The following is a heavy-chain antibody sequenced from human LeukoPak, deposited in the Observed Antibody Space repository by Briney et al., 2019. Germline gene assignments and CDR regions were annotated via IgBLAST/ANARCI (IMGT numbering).Heavy chain of an antibody. J-gene: IGHJ4*02. CDR3: ARDLGDYYDSSGRTFDY. CDR2: ISAYNGNT. Sequence: ASVKVSCKASGYTFTSYGISWVRQAPGQGLEWMGWISAYNGNTNYAQKLQGRVTMTTDTSTSTAYMELRSLRSDATAVYYCARDLGDYYDSSGRTFDYWGQGTLVTVSS. D-gene: IGHD3-22*01. CDR1: GYTFTSYG. V-gene: IGHV1-18*01.